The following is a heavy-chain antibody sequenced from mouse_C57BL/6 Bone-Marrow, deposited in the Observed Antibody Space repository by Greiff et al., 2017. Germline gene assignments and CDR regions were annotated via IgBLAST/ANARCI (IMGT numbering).Heavy chain of an antibody. D-gene: IGHD1-1*01. CDR2: IYPGSGST. J-gene: IGHJ4*01. CDR1: GYTFTSYW. Sequence: VQLQQPGAELVKPGASVKMSCKASGYTFTSYWITWVKQRPGQGLEWIGDIYPGSGSTNYNEKFKSKATLTGDTSSSTAYMQLSSLTSEDSAVYYCARHYGSSCYYAMDYWGQGTSVTVSS. CDR3: ARHYGSSCYYAMDY. V-gene: IGHV1-55*01.